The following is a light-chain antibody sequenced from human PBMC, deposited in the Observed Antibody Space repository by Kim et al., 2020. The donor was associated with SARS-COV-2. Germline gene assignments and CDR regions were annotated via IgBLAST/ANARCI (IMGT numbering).Light chain of an antibody. Sequence: LSASVGDRVTITCRASQGISNYLAWYQLKPGKVPKLLIYAASTLQSGVPSRFSGSGSGTEFTLTISSLQPEDVATYYCQKYNSALTFGGGTKLEIK. J-gene: IGKJ4*01. V-gene: IGKV1-27*01. CDR1: QGISNY. CDR3: QKYNSALT. CDR2: AAS.